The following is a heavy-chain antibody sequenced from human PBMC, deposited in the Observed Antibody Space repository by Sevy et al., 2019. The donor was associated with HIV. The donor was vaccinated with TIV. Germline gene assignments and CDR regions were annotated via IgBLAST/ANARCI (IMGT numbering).Heavy chain of an antibody. CDR1: GFSFSIYW. D-gene: IGHD5-18*01. V-gene: IGHV3-74*03. CDR3: VREGVGGYSYGFDY. CDR2: INSDGSST. Sequence: GGSLRLSCAASGFSFSIYWMHWVRQVPGKGLVWVSRINSDGSSTTYADSVKGRFTFSRDNAKNTLFLQMDSLRVEDTAVYYCVREGVGGYSYGFDYWGQGTLVTVSS. J-gene: IGHJ4*02.